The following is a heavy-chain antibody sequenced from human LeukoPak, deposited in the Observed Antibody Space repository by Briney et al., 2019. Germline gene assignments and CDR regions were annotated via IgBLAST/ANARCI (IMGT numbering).Heavy chain of an antibody. CDR3: ARDAELVVTAIYFDY. D-gene: IGHD2-21*02. V-gene: IGHV1-69*06. CDR1: GGTFSSYA. CDR2: IIPIFGTA. Sequence: SVKVSCKASGGTFSSYAISWVRQAPGQGLEWMGGIIPIFGTANYAQKFQGRVTITADKSTSTAYMELSSLRSEDTAVYYCARDAELVVTAIYFDYWGQGTLVTVSS. J-gene: IGHJ4*02.